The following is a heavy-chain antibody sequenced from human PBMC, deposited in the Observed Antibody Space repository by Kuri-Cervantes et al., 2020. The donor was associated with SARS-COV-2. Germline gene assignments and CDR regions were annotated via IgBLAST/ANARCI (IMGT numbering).Heavy chain of an antibody. CDR1: GGSISSSSYY. CDR3: ARDRRNSFDY. Sequence: ESLKISCTVSGGSISSSSYYWGWIRQPPGKGLEWIGSIYYSGSTYYNPSLKSRVTISVDTSKNQFSLKLSSVTAADTAVYYCARDRRNSFDYWGQGTLVTVSS. CDR2: IYYSGST. D-gene: IGHD4-11*01. J-gene: IGHJ4*02. V-gene: IGHV4-39*07.